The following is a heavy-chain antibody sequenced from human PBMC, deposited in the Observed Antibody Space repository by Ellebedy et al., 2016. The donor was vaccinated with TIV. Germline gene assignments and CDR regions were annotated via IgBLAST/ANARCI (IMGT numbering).Heavy chain of an antibody. D-gene: IGHD6-19*01. CDR2: IYYSGST. CDR3: ARHGSYSNYGLHWYSSGRWGNWFDP. J-gene: IGHJ5*02. CDR1: GGSISSSSYY. V-gene: IGHV4-39*01. Sequence: SETLSLTCTVSGGSISSSSYYWGWIRQPPGKGLEWIGSIYYSGSTNYNPSLKSRVTISVDTSKNQFSLKLSSVTAADTAVYYCARHGSYSNYGLHWYSSGRWGNWFDPWGQGTLVIVSS.